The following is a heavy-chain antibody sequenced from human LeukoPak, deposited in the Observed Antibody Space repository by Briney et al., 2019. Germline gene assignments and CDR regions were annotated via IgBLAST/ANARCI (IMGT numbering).Heavy chain of an antibody. Sequence: PSQTLSLTCTVSGGSISSDDYHWSWIRQPPGKGLEWIGYISYSGSTYYNPSLKSQFTISVDTSKNQFSLKLSSVTAADTAVYYCARVKFGGWYYFDNWGQGTLVTVSS. CDR1: GGSISSDDYH. CDR3: ARVKFGGWYYFDN. V-gene: IGHV4-30-4*01. J-gene: IGHJ4*02. CDR2: ISYSGST. D-gene: IGHD6-19*01.